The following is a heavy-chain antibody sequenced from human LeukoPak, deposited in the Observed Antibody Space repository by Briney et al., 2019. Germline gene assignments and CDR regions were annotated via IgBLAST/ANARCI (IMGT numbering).Heavy chain of an antibody. CDR2: INHSGGT. V-gene: IGHV4-34*01. J-gene: IGHJ6*02. D-gene: IGHD5-18*01. Sequence: SXTLSLTCAVYGGSFSGYYWSWIRQPPGKGLEWIGEINHSGGTNYNPSLKSRVTISVDTSKNQFSLKLSSVTAADTAVYYCARVRGYSYGYRYYYYGMDVWGQGTTVTVSS. CDR3: ARVRGYSYGYRYYYYGMDV. CDR1: GGSFSGYY.